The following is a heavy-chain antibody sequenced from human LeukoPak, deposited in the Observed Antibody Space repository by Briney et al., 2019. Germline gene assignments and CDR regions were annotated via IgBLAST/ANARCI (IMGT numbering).Heavy chain of an antibody. CDR3: ARDQMVRGVSYYYGMDV. CDR2: ISSSSSTI. V-gene: IGHV3-48*01. J-gene: IGHJ6*02. CDR1: GCTFSTYS. Sequence: PGGSLRLSCAASGCTFSTYSMNWVRQAPGKGLEWVSYISSSSSTIYYADSVKGRFTISRDNAKNSLYLQMNSLRAEDTAVYYCARDQMVRGVSYYYGMDVWGQGTTVTVSS. D-gene: IGHD3-10*01.